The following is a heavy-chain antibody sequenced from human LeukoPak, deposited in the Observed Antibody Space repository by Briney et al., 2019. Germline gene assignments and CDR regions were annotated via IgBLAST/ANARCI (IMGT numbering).Heavy chain of an antibody. J-gene: IGHJ4*02. D-gene: IGHD3-22*01. V-gene: IGHV4-61*02. CDR2: IYTSGST. CDR3: ARASYSYDINGWVPFDY. CDR1: GGSISSSAYH. Sequence: RPSETLSLTCTVSGGSISSSAYHWGWIRQPAGKGPECIGRIYTSGSTNYNPSLKSRVTISGDTSKNQFSLRLSSVTAADTAVYYCARASYSYDINGWVPFDYWGQGTLVTVSS.